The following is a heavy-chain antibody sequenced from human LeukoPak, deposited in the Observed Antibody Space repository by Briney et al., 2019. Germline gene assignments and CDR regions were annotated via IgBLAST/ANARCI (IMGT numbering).Heavy chain of an antibody. D-gene: IGHD1/OR15-1a*01. CDR3: ARGITGTNNWFDP. CDR1: GFTVSSNY. J-gene: IGHJ5*02. CDR2: IYGGGST. Sequence: GGSLRLSCAASGFTVSSNYMSWVRQAPGKGLEWVSIIYGGGSTYYADSVKGRFTISRDNSKNTLYLQMNSLRAEDTAVYYCARGITGTNNWFDPWGQGTLVTVSS. V-gene: IGHV3-66*02.